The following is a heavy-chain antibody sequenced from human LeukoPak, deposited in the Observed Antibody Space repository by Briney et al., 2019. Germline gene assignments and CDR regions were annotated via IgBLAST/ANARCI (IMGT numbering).Heavy chain of an antibody. CDR2: ISYGENPY. V-gene: IGHV3-30*01. J-gene: IGHJ3*02. CDR1: GFTFSTYA. CDR3: ARNHFNQNVFDI. D-gene: IGHD1-14*01. Sequence: GGSLRLSCAASGFTFSTYAIHWVRQAPGKGLEWVAIISYGENPYSYADSVQGRFTISRDNSQSTAHLQMNSLRPEDTAVYFCARNHFNQNVFDIWGQGTMVTVSS.